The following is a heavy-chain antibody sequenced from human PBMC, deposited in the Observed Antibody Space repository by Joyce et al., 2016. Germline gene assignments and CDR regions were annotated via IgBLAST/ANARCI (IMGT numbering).Heavy chain of an antibody. Sequence: QVQLVESGGGVVKPGRSLRLSCAGSGLTLSNYGVQWVRQAPGKELEWVAVISYDGIFKYYADSVKGRFTISRDNSKNTVLLEMNSLRTEDTAVYYCAKILTATYSSGWFLDYWGQGTLVTVSS. V-gene: IGHV3-30*18. CDR1: GLTLSNYG. D-gene: IGHD6-25*01. CDR3: AKILTATYSSGWFLDY. CDR2: ISYDGIFK. J-gene: IGHJ4*02.